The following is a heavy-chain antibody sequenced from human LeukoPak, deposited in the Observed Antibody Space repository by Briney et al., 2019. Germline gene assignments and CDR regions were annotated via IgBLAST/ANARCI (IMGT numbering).Heavy chain of an antibody. CDR2: IIPIFGTA. J-gene: IGHJ4*02. D-gene: IGHD3-9*01. CDR3: ARADILTGYNFDY. Sequence: ASVKVSCKASGGTFSSYAISWVRQAPGQGLEWMGGIIPIFGTANYAQKFQGRVTITADESTSTAYMELSSLRSEDTAVYYCARADILTGYNFDYWAREPWSPSPQ. CDR1: GGTFSSYA. V-gene: IGHV1-69*13.